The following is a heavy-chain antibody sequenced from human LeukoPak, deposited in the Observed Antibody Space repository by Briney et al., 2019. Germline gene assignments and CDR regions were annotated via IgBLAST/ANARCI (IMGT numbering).Heavy chain of an antibody. Sequence: GRSLRLSCAASGFTFSSYGMHWVRQAPGKGLEWVAVIWYDGSNKYYVDSVKGRFTISRDNSKNTLYLQMNSLRAEDTAVYYCARDPDQYCSSTSCSYYFDYWGQGTLVTVSS. D-gene: IGHD2-2*01. CDR3: ARDPDQYCSSTSCSYYFDY. CDR2: IWYDGSNK. CDR1: GFTFSSYG. J-gene: IGHJ4*02. V-gene: IGHV3-33*01.